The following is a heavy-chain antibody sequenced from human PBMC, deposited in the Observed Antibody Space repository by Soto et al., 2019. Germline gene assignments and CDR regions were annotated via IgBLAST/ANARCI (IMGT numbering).Heavy chain of an antibody. CDR3: RLVMGGASPDY. CDR2: VKSKANGGTT. J-gene: IGHJ4*02. Sequence: EVQLVESGGGLVKPGESLRLSCAASGLSVTDAWIHWVRQAPGKGLEWVGRVKSKANGGTTEYAAPVKGRFTISRDDSENTVFLQMSSLKTEDTALYYWRLVMGGASPDYWGQGALVTVSS. V-gene: IGHV3-15*07. CDR1: GLSVTDAW. D-gene: IGHD2-15*01.